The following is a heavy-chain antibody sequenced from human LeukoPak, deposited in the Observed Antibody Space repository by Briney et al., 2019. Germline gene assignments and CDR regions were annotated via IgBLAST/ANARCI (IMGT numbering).Heavy chain of an antibody. D-gene: IGHD3-3*01. J-gene: IGHJ3*02. CDR3: ARYGVAMDDAFDI. Sequence: NASETLSLTCTVSGYSISSGYYWGWIRQPPGKGLEWIGSSYHSGSTYYNPSLQRRVTISVDTYKNTFSLKLSSVTAAATAVYYCARYGVAMDDAFDIWGQGTMVTVSS. CDR2: SYHSGST. V-gene: IGHV4-38-2*02. CDR1: GYSISSGYY.